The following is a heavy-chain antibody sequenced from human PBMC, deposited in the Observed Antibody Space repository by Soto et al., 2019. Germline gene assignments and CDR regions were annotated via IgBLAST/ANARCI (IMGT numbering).Heavy chain of an antibody. D-gene: IGHD1-26*01. V-gene: IGHV3-30*18. CDR2: ISYDGSNK. CDR3: AKDRAYSGSYFGGIGFDY. CDR1: GFTFSSYG. Sequence: QVQLVESGGGVVQPGRSLRLSCAASGFTFSSYGMHWVRQAPGKGLEWVAVISYDGSNKYYADSVKGRFTISRDNSKNTLYLKMNSLGAEDTGVYYCAKDRAYSGSYFGGIGFDYWGQGTPVTVSS. J-gene: IGHJ4*02.